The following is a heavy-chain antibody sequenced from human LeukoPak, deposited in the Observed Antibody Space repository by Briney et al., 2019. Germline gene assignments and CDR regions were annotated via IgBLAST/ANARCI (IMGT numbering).Heavy chain of an antibody. CDR1: GFTFTTYS. J-gene: IGHJ4*02. D-gene: IGHD6-19*01. V-gene: IGHV3-21*01. CDR3: ARDTSVVGTLRYFDY. CDR2: ITGSSSMGSSGPFI. Sequence: GGSLRLSCAASGFTFTTYSINWVRQAPGKGLEWVSSITGSSSMGSSGPFIYYADSVKGRFAISRGDAKNSLFLQMNSLRAEDTVVYYCARDTSVVGTLRYFDYWGQGALVTVSS.